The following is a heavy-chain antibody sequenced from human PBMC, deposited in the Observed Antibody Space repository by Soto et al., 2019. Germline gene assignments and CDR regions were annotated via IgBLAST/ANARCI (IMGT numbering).Heavy chain of an antibody. CDR2: INYRGTT. CDR1: GGSINSGDSY. D-gene: IGHD2-15*01. V-gene: IGHV4-31*03. CDR3: ARDAPRVAPY. J-gene: IGHJ4*02. Sequence: PSETLSLTCTVSGGSINSGDSYWNWIRQHPEKGLEWIGYINYRGTTFYNPSLKSRIIISVDTSKNQFSLELSSVTAADTAVYYCARDAPRVAPYWGQGTPVTVSS.